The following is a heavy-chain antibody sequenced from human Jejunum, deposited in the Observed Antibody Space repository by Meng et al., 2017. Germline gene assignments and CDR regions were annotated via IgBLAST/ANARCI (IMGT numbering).Heavy chain of an antibody. CDR3: TKLSDWDTTFDY. D-gene: IGHD6-19*01. CDR1: GFTFSGSA. J-gene: IGHJ4*02. Sequence: GESLKISCAASGFTFSGSAMHWVRQASGKGLEWVGRIYNTSTTYATVYAESVKGRFTISRDDSQSTAYLQMNSLKTEDTDVYYCTKLSDWDTTFDYWGQGALVTVSS. CDR2: IYNTSTTYAT. V-gene: IGHV3-73*01.